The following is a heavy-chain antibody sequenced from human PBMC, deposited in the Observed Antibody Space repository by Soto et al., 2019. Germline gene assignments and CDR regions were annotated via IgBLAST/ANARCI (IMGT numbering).Heavy chain of an antibody. J-gene: IGHJ4*02. Sequence: PSETLSLTCTVSGGSISSGGYYWSWIRQHPGKGLEWIGYIYYSGSTYYNPSLKSRVTISVDTSKNQFSLKLGSVTAADTAVYYCARYCSGGSCYSGYFDYWGQGTLVTVSS. CDR1: GGSISSGGYY. D-gene: IGHD2-15*01. CDR2: IYYSGST. CDR3: ARYCSGGSCYSGYFDY. V-gene: IGHV4-31*03.